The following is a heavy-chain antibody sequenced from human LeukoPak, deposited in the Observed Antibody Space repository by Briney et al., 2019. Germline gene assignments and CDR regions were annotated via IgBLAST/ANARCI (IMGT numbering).Heavy chain of an antibody. V-gene: IGHV4-38-2*02. Sequence: TSETLSLTCTVSGYSISSGYYWGWIRQPPGKGLEWIWSIYHSGSTYYNPSLKSRVTISVNTSKNQFSLKLSSVTAADTAVYYCARAHSPYYYYYMDVWGKGTTVTVSS. D-gene: IGHD4-11*01. CDR3: ARAHSPYYYYYMDV. CDR2: IYHSGST. CDR1: GYSISSGYY. J-gene: IGHJ6*03.